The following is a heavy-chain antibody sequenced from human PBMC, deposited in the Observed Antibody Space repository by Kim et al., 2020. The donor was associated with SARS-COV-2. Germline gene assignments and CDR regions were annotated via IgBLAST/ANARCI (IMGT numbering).Heavy chain of an antibody. V-gene: IGHV3-33*01. CDR1: GFTFRSYG. CDR3: AADLGGHPFDP. J-gene: IGHJ5*02. D-gene: IGHD2-15*01. CDR2: IWYDGSNQ. Sequence: GGSLRLSCAASGFTFRSYGMHWVRQAPGKGLEWVAVIWYDGSNQGYADSVKGRFTISRDNSKNTLYLQMYSLRVEDTAVYYCAADLGGHPFDPWGQGTLVTVSS.